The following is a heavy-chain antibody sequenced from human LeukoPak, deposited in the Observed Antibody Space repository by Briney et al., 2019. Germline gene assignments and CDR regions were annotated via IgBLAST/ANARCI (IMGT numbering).Heavy chain of an antibody. CDR1: GGTFSSYA. CDR2: IIPIFGTA. D-gene: IGHD3-10*01. Sequence: GASVKVSCKASGGTFSSYAISWVRQAPGQGLEWMGGIIPIFGTANYAQKFQGRVTITTDESTSTAYMELSSLRSEDTAVYYCAGTYYYGSGSYPNWGRGTLVTVSS. V-gene: IGHV1-69*05. CDR3: AGTYYYGSGSYPN. J-gene: IGHJ4*02.